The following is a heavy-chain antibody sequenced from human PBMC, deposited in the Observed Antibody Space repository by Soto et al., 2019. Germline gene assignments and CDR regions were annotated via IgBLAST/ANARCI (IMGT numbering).Heavy chain of an antibody. J-gene: IGHJ6*03. CDR1: GGTFSSYT. CDR2: IIPILGIA. D-gene: IGHD3-10*01. V-gene: IGHV1-69*02. CDR3: ARVVRENDYYYYYYMDV. Sequence: SVKVSCKASGGTFSSYTISWVRQAPGQGLEWMGRIIPILGIANYAQKFQGRVTITADKSTSTAYMELSSLRSEDTAVYYCARVVRENDYYYYYYMDVWGKGTTVTVSS.